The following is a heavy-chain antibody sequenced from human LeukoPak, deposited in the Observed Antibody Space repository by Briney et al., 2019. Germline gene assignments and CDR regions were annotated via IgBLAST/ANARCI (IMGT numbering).Heavy chain of an antibody. Sequence: GGSLRLSCAASGFTFSSYAMSWVRQAPGKGLEWVAVISYDGSNKYYADSVKGRFTISRDNSKNTLYLQMNSLRAEDTAVYYCASARDSSEGAFDIWGQGTMVTVSS. D-gene: IGHD3-22*01. CDR2: ISYDGSNK. CDR3: ASARDSSEGAFDI. J-gene: IGHJ3*02. V-gene: IGHV3-30*04. CDR1: GFTFSSYA.